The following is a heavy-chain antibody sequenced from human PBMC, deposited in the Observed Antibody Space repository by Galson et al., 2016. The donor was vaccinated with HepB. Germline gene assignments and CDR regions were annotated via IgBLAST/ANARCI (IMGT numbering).Heavy chain of an antibody. CDR1: GYRFSSYW. V-gene: IGHV5-51*01. D-gene: IGHD1-26*01. CDR3: ARQGGRISLDY. J-gene: IGHJ4*02. Sequence: QSGAEVTRPGESLKISCKGSGYRFSSYWIAWVRQRPGKGLEWMVLISPDDSDTRYSPSFKGQVTVSVDKSMTTAYLQWNSLRASDTAMYYCARQGGRISLDYWGQGTRLTVSS. CDR2: ISPDDSDT.